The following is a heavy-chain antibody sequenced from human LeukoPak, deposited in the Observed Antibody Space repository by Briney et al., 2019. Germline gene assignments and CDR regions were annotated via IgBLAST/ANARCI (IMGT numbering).Heavy chain of an antibody. Sequence: SETLSLTCTVSGGSISSYYWSWIRQPPGKGLEWIGFIYYSGSTNYNPSLKSRVTISVDTSKNQFSLKLSSVTAADTAVYYCARHHIEYSSSPDAFDIWGQGTMVTVSS. D-gene: IGHD6-6*01. CDR1: GGSISSYY. CDR3: ARHHIEYSSSPDAFDI. J-gene: IGHJ3*02. V-gene: IGHV4-59*08. CDR2: IYYSGST.